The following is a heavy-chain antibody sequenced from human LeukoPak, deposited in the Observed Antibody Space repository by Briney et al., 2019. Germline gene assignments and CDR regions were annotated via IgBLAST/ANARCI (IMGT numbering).Heavy chain of an antibody. J-gene: IGHJ6*02. D-gene: IGHD2-15*01. CDR3: ARGGACSGGSCFHYYYYAMDV. V-gene: IGHV4-59*01. CDR1: GGSINSYY. Sequence: SETLSLTCTVSGGSINSYYWSWIRQPPGKGLEWIGFIFYTGTTNYNPSLKSRVTISVHTSKTQFSLKLSSVTAADTAVYYCARGGACSGGSCFHYYYYAMDVWGQGSTVTVSS. CDR2: IFYTGTT.